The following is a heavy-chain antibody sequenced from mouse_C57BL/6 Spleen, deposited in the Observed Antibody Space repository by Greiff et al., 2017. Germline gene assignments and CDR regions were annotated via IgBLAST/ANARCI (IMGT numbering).Heavy chain of an antibody. CDR3: ARGSSYYPYFDY. CDR2: INPNNGGT. D-gene: IGHD2-10*01. CDR1: GYTFTDYY. J-gene: IGHJ2*01. V-gene: IGHV1-26*01. Sequence: EVQLQQSGPELVKPGASVKISCKASGYTFTDYYMNWVKQSHGKSLEWIGDINPNNGGTSYNQKFKGKATLTVDKSSSTAYMELRSLTSEDSAVYYCARGSSYYPYFDYWGQGTTLTVSS.